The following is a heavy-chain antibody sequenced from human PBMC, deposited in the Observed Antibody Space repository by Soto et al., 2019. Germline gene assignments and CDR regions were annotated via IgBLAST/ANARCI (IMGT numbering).Heavy chain of an antibody. CDR3: VKSEYGYIVGEF. V-gene: IGHV3-7*03. CDR1: GFTFSDTW. Sequence: EVQLVESGGGLVQPGGSLRLSCAASGFTFSDTWMTWVRQAPGKGLEWVANINPDVNGKEYGGSVKGRFTISRDNAKNSLYLQIDSLTAGDTALYYCVKSEYGYIVGEFWGQGTLLTVSS. CDR2: INPDVNGK. D-gene: IGHD3-10*01. J-gene: IGHJ4*02.